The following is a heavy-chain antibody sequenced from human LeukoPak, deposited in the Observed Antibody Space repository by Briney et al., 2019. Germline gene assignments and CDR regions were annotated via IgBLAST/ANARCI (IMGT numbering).Heavy chain of an antibody. Sequence: GGSLRLSCAASGFTFSSYSMNWVRQAPGKGLEWVSYISSSSSTIYYADSVKGRFTISRDNAKNSLYLQMNSLRAEDTAVYCCARRVAATGRYFDYWGQGTLVTVSS. CDR1: GFTFSSYS. CDR2: ISSSSSTI. V-gene: IGHV3-48*01. D-gene: IGHD2-15*01. CDR3: ARRVAATGRYFDY. J-gene: IGHJ4*02.